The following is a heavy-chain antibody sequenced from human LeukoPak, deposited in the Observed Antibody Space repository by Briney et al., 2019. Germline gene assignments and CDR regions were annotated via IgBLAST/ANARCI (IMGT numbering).Heavy chain of an antibody. CDR2: INSDGSST. CDR1: GFTFSSYW. D-gene: IGHD6-19*01. Sequence: PGGSLRLSCAASGFTFSSYWMHWVRQAPGKGLVWVSRINSDGSSTSYADSVTGRFTISRDNAKNTLYLQMNSLRAEDTAVYYCTRVIAVADYYFDYWGQGTLVTVSS. V-gene: IGHV3-74*01. J-gene: IGHJ4*02. CDR3: TRVIAVADYYFDY.